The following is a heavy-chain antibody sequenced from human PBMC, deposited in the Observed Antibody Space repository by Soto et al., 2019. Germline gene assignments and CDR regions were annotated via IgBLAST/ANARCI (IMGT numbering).Heavy chain of an antibody. CDR2: INPNSGGT. V-gene: IGHV1-2*04. CDR1: GYTFSDYY. CDR3: ARGKWLGGLDH. Sequence: ASVKVSCKASGYTFSDYYIHWVRQVPGQGLEWLGWINPNSGGTNSAQKFQDWLTMTTDTSITTAYMELTRLRSDDTAIYYCARGKWLGGLDHWGQGTLVTVSS. J-gene: IGHJ4*02. D-gene: IGHD3-10*01.